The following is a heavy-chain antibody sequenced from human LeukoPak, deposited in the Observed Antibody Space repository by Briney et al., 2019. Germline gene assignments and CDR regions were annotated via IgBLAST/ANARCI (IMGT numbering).Heavy chain of an antibody. D-gene: IGHD3-22*01. V-gene: IGHV4-39*01. Sequence: SETLSLTCTVSGGSFSSSDHYWGWIRQPPGKGLEWIGSIYYSGSTYYNPSLKSRVTISVDTSKNQFSLKLSSVTAADTAVYYCATRGVTYYYDSSGLDWGQGTLVTVSS. CDR1: GGSFSSSDHY. CDR2: IYYSGST. CDR3: ATRGVTYYYDSSGLD. J-gene: IGHJ4*02.